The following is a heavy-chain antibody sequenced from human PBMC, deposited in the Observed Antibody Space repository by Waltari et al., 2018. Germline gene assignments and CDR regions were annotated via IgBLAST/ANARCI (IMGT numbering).Heavy chain of an antibody. CDR1: GYTFIGYY. V-gene: IGHV1-2*02. Sequence: QVQLVQSGPEVKNPGASVKVSCKASGYTFIGYYVHWVRQAPGQGLEWMGWFNPDRGATNYAQRFHGRVTMTRDTSISTAYMELSRRTSDDTAVYYCADYEGANWVRACDKWGQGTVVTVSS. J-gene: IGHJ3*02. CDR3: ADYEGANWVRACDK. D-gene: IGHD3-16*01. CDR2: FNPDRGAT.